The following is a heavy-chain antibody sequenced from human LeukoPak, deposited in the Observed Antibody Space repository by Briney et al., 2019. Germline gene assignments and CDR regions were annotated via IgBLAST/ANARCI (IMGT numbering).Heavy chain of an antibody. CDR1: GGSISNYY. CDR3: ARDVRRSSSSFNSYSCDMDV. CDR2: IYTNGST. Sequence: SETLSLTCTVSGGSISNYYWSWIRQPAGKGLEWIGRIYTNGSTNYNPSLKSRVTMSVDTSKNQFSLELDSVTAADTAVYYCARDVRRSSSSFNSYSCDMDVRAKGPRSSSP. J-gene: IGHJ6*03. D-gene: IGHD6-6*01. V-gene: IGHV4-4*07.